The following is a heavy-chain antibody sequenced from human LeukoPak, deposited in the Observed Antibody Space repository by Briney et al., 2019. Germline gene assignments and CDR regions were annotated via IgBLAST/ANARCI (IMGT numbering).Heavy chain of an antibody. CDR2: INHSGST. D-gene: IGHD5-18*01. CDR1: GGSFSGYY. Sequence: PSETLSLTCAVYGGSFSGYYWSWIRQPPGKGLEWIGEINHSGSTNYNPSLKSRVTISVDTSKNQFSLKLSSVTAADTAVYYCAREDTAMVTRVGSRYYSGMDVWGQGTTVTVSS. CDR3: AREDTAMVTRVGSRYYSGMDV. J-gene: IGHJ6*02. V-gene: IGHV4-34*01.